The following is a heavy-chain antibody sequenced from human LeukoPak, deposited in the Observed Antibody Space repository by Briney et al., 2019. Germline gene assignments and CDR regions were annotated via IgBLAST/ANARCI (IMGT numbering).Heavy chain of an antibody. V-gene: IGHV3-74*01. CDR3: ARVSSSSWYFDY. J-gene: IGHJ4*02. CDR2: INSDGNTT. Sequence: GGSLRLSCAASRFTFSSYWMHWVRQAPGKGLVWVSRINSDGNTTRYADSVKGRFTISRDNAKNTLYLQMNRLRAEDTAVYYCARVSSSSWYFDYWGEGTLVTVSS. D-gene: IGHD6-13*01. CDR1: RFTFSSYW.